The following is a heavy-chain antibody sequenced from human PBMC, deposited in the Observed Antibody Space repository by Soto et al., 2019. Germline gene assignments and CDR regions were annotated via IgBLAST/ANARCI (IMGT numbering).Heavy chain of an antibody. D-gene: IGHD3-3*01. Sequence: ASVKVSCKASGYTFTSYDINWVRQATGQGLEWMGWMNPNSGNTGYAQKFQGRVTMTRNTSISTAYMELSSLRSEDTAVYYCARVPPYYDFWSGYYSWFDPWGQGTMVTVYS. V-gene: IGHV1-8*01. J-gene: IGHJ5*02. CDR3: ARVPPYYDFWSGYYSWFDP. CDR1: GYTFTSYD. CDR2: MNPNSGNT.